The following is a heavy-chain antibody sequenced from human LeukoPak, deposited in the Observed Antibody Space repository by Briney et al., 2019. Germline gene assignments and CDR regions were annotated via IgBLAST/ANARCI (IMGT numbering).Heavy chain of an antibody. J-gene: IGHJ4*02. CDR1: GFTFNIYP. CDR3: ARGNVAVARNLNDF. Sequence: PGRSLRLSCAASGFTFNIYPMHWVRQAPGEGPEWVAVTLYDGSSTDYADSVKGRFTMSRDNAKNTLYLQMNSLRPEDTGIYYCARGNVAVARNLNDFWGQGTLVTVSS. D-gene: IGHD6-19*01. V-gene: IGHV3-30*04. CDR2: TLYDGSST.